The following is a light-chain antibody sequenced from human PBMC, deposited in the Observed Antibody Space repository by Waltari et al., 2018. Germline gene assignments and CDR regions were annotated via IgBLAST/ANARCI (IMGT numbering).Light chain of an antibody. CDR2: WAS. CDR1: QSVLYSSNNKNY. J-gene: IGKJ2*01. V-gene: IGKV4-1*01. Sequence: DIVMTQSPDSLAVSLGERATSHCKSSQSVLYSSNNKNYLAWYQQKPGQPPKLLIYWASTRESGVPDRFSGSGSGTDFTLTISSLQAEDVAVYYCQQYYSTLPYTFGQGTKLEIK. CDR3: QQYYSTLPYT.